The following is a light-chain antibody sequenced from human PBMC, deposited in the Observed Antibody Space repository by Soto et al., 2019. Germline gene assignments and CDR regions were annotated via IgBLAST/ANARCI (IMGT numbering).Light chain of an antibody. CDR3: QQYVNSPGT. V-gene: IGKV3-20*01. CDR2: GAS. CDR1: QIVNSDY. J-gene: IGKJ1*01. Sequence: EIVLTQSPGTLSLSPGERATLSCGASQIVNSDYFAWFQLKPGQAPRLLIYGASRRATGIPDRFSGSGSGTDFTLTITSLEPEDFAMYYCQQYVNSPGTFGQGSRIEIK.